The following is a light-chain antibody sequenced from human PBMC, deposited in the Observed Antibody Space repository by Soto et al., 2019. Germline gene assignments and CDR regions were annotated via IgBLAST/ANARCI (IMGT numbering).Light chain of an antibody. CDR1: SSDIGAHNF. CDR2: EVI. J-gene: IGLJ2*01. Sequence: QSVLTQPASVSGSPGQAITVSCSGTSSDIGAHNFVSWYQQHPGKAPKLIIYEVINRPSGVSDRFSGSKSGNTASLTISGLQSEDEADYYCNSYTTSNTFVFGSGTKLIVL. V-gene: IGLV2-14*03. CDR3: NSYTTSNTFV.